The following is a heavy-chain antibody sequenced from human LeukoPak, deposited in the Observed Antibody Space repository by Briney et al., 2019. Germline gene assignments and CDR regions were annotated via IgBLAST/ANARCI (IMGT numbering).Heavy chain of an antibody. CDR1: GGTFSSYT. D-gene: IGHD2-8*01. CDR2: IIPILGIA. Sequence: SVKVSCKASGGTFSSYTISWVRQAPGQGLEWMGRIIPILGIANYAQKFQGRVTITADKSTSTAYMELSSLRSEDTAVYYCAREAIVLMAYAEPYYFDYWGQGTLVTVSS. V-gene: IGHV1-69*04. J-gene: IGHJ4*02. CDR3: AREAIVLMAYAEPYYFDY.